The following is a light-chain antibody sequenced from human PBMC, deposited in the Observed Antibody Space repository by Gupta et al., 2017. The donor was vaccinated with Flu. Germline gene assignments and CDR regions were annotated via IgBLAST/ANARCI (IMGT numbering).Light chain of an antibody. J-gene: IGKJ2*01. CDR1: QSISSF. CDR2: AAS. V-gene: IGKV1-39*01. Sequence: IGMTQPPSSLSAPVGDRVTITCRASQSISSFSNWYQQQPGKAPKLLIYAASSLQTGVPSRFSGSGSGTDFTLTITSLQPEDSATYYCQQSYTTPNTFGQGTKLEIK. CDR3: QQSYTTPNT.